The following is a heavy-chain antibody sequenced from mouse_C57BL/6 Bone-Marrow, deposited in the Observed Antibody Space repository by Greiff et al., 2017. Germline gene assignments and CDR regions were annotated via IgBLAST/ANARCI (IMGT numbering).Heavy chain of an antibody. D-gene: IGHD4-1*01. CDR2: IDPNSGGT. CDR1: GYPFTSYW. V-gene: IGHV1-72*01. Sequence: QVQLQQSGAELVKPGASVKLSCKASGYPFTSYWLHWVKQRPGRGLEWIGRIDPNSGGTKYNEQFKSKATLTVDKPSSTAYMQLSRLTSEDSAVYYCARSRWDGWYFDVWGTGTTVTVSS. CDR3: ARSRWDGWYFDV. J-gene: IGHJ1*03.